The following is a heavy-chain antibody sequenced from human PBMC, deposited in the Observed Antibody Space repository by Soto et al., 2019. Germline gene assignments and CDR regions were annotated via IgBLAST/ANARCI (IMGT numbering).Heavy chain of an antibody. CDR3: ARHSIGDYGYFDY. J-gene: IGHJ4*02. CDR1: GGSISSSNYY. CDR2: IYYSGTT. V-gene: IGHV4-39*01. Sequence: SETLSLTCTVSGGSISSSNYYWGWIRQTPGKGLEWIGSIYYSGTTYYNPSLKSRVTISVDTSKNQFSLKLSSVTAADMAVYYCARHSIGDYGYFDYWGQGTLVTVSS. D-gene: IGHD4-17*01.